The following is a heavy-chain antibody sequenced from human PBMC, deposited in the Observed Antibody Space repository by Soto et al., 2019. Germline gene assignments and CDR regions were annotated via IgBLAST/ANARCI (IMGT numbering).Heavy chain of an antibody. J-gene: IGHJ5*02. CDR1: GYTFTNND. CDR2: MNPGSGDT. V-gene: IGHV1-8*02. Sequence: AASVKVSCKASGYTFTNNDVSWVRQATGQGLEWMGWMNPGSGDTGYAQKFQGRVTMTRDISIATAYMELNSLTSEDTAIYYCARMESFGSLNWFDPWGRGTLVTVSS. D-gene: IGHD5-18*01. CDR3: ARMESFGSLNWFDP.